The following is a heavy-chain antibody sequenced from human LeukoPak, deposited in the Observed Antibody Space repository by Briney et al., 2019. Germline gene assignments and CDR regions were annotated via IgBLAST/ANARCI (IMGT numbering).Heavy chain of an antibody. V-gene: IGHV3-74*01. CDR3: ARGVSYSESAFDY. CDR2: LNSGGSST. J-gene: IGHJ4*02. D-gene: IGHD1-26*01. Sequence: PGGSLRLSCAASGFTFSNYWMHWVRQAPGKGLVWVSRLNSGGSSTNYEDSVKGRFSISRDNAKNTLYLKMNSLRVEETAVYYCARGVSYSESAFDYWGQGTLATVSS. CDR1: GFTFSNYW.